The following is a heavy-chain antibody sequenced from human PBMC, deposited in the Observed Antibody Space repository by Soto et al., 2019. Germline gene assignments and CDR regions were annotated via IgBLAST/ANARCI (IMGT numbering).Heavy chain of an antibody. D-gene: IGHD3-3*01. V-gene: IGHV3-7*01. CDR3: ARDGGFNYYYYRDV. J-gene: IGHJ6*03. CDR1: GFTFSSYW. CDR2: IKQDGSGK. Sequence: GGSLRLSCAASGFTFSSYWMSWVRQAPGKGLEWVANIKQDGSGKYYVDSVKGRFTISRDNAKNSLYLQMNSLRAEDTAVYYCARDGGFNYYYYRDVWGKGTTVTVSS.